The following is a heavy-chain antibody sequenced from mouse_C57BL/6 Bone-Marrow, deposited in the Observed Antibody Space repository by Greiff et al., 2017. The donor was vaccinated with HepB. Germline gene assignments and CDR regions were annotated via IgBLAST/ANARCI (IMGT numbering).Heavy chain of an antibody. J-gene: IGHJ4*01. D-gene: IGHD1-1*01. Sequence: EVQLQQSGPELVKPGASVKISCKASGYTFTDYYMNWVKQSHGKSLEWIGDINPNNGGTSYNQKFKGKATLTVDKSSSTAYMELRSLTSEDSAVYYCACDYYGSSYGAMDYWGQGTSVTVSS. CDR2: INPNNGGT. CDR3: ACDYYGSSYGAMDY. V-gene: IGHV1-26*01. CDR1: GYTFTDYY.